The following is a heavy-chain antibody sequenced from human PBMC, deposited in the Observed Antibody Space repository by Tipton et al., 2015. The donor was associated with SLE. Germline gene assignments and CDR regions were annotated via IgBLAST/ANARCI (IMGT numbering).Heavy chain of an antibody. CDR2: IYYSGST. CDR3: ARGLYLPIGGVIVHDAFDI. CDR1: GGSISGGGYY. V-gene: IGHV4-31*03. J-gene: IGHJ3*02. D-gene: IGHD3-16*02. Sequence: TLSLTCTVSGGSISGGGYYWSWIRQHPGKGLEWIGYIYYSGSTYYNPSLKSRVTISVDTSKNQFSLKLSSVTAADTAVYYCARGLYLPIGGVIVHDAFDIWGQGTMVTVSS.